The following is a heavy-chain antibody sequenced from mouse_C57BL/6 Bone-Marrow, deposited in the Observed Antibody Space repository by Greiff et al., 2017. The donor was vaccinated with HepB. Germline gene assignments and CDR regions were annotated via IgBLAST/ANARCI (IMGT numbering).Heavy chain of an antibody. V-gene: IGHV1-59*01. CDR3: ARDLYYGSSYGTY. Sequence: VQLQQPGAELVRPGTSVKLSCKASGYTFTSYWMHWVKQRPGQGLEWIGVIDPSDSYTNYNQKFKGKATLTVDTSSSTAYMQLSSLTSEDSAVYYCARDLYYGSSYGTYWGQGTLVTVSA. CDR1: GYTFTSYW. D-gene: IGHD1-1*01. J-gene: IGHJ3*01. CDR2: IDPSDSYT.